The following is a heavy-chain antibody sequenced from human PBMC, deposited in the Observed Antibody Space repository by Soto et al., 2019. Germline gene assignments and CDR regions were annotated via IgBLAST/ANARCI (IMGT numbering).Heavy chain of an antibody. CDR1: GGSCGGYD. Sequence: PEARSLRGAGYGGSCGGYDLSWIGQPPGKGLEWIGEINHSGSTNYNPSLKSRVTISVDTSKNQFSLKLSPVTAADTAVYYCARGGPYYDILTGYYRGDYYYGMDVWGQGTTVT. V-gene: IGHV4-34*01. J-gene: IGHJ6*02. D-gene: IGHD3-9*01. CDR2: INHSGST. CDR3: ARGGPYYDILTGYYRGDYYYGMDV.